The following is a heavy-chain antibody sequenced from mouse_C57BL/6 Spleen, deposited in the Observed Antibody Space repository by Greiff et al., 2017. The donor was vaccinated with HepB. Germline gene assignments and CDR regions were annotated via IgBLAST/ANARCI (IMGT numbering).Heavy chain of an antibody. J-gene: IGHJ4*01. CDR1: GFTFSDYY. Sequence: EVQLVESEGGLVQPGSSMKLSCTASGFTFSDYYMAWVRQVPEKGLEWVANINYDGSSTYYLDSLKSRFIISRDNAKNILYLQMSSLKSEDTATYYCARVWLLRAMDYWGQGTSVTVSS. V-gene: IGHV5-16*01. D-gene: IGHD2-3*01. CDR2: INYDGSST. CDR3: ARVWLLRAMDY.